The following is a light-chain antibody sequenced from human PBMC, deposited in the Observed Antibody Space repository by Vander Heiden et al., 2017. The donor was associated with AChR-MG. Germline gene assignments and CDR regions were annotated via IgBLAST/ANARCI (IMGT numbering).Light chain of an antibody. V-gene: IGKV4-1*01. CDR2: WAS. Sequence: DIVMTQSPDSLAVSLGERATIHCKSSQSVFHSSSNKNYLVWYQQKPGQPPKLLIYWASTRESGVPDRFSGSGFGTDFTLTISSLQAEDVAVYYCQQYYDTLHTFGQGTKLEIK. J-gene: IGKJ2*01. CDR1: QSVFHSSSNKNY. CDR3: QQYYDTLHT.